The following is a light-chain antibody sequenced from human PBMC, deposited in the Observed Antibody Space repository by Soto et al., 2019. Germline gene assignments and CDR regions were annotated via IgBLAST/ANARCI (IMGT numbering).Light chain of an antibody. Sequence: EIVMTQSPATLSVSPGERVTLSCRASQSVSNKLAWYQQKPGQAPRLLFYGASSRATGIPARFSGSGSGTEFTLTISSLQSEDFAVYYCQQYNNRPPEYTFGQGTKLEI. CDR2: GAS. J-gene: IGKJ2*01. CDR3: QQYNNRPPEYT. V-gene: IGKV3-15*01. CDR1: QSVSNK.